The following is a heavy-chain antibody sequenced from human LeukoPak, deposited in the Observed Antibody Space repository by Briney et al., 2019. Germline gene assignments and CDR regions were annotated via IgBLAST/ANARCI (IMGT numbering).Heavy chain of an antibody. CDR2: IKSKTDGGAT. V-gene: IGHV3-15*01. J-gene: IGHJ4*02. CDR1: GFTFSNAW. CDR3: TTGADIVVVPAAPDY. D-gene: IGHD2-2*01. Sequence: PGGSLRLSCAASGFTFSNAWMSWVRKAPGKGLEWVGRIKSKTDGGATDYAAPVKGRFTISRDDSKNTLYLQMNSLKTEDTAVYYCTTGADIVVVPAAPDYWGQGTLVTVSS.